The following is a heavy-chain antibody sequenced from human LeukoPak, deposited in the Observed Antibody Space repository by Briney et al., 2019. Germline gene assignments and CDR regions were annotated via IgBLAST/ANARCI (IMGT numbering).Heavy chain of an antibody. CDR2: IYYSGST. Sequence: SETLSLTCTVSGGSISSSSYYWGWIRQPPGKGLEWLGTIYYSGSTYYNPSLKSRVTISVDTSKNQFSLKLSSVTAADTAVYHCASSRPRGWYSGWYFDYWGQGTLVTVSS. CDR1: GGSISSSSYY. D-gene: IGHD6-19*01. J-gene: IGHJ4*02. V-gene: IGHV4-39*01. CDR3: ASSRPRGWYSGWYFDY.